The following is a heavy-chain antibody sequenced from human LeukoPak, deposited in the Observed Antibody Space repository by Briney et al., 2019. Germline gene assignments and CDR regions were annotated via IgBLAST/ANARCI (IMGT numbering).Heavy chain of an antibody. CDR1: GYTFTSYG. J-gene: IGHJ6*03. CDR2: ISAYNGNT. D-gene: IGHD6-6*01. V-gene: IGHV1-18*01. CDR3: ARDSFGEAARPFYMDV. Sequence: ASVKVSCKASGYTFTSYGISWVRQAPGQGLEWMGWISAYNGNTNYAQKLQGRVTMTTDTSTSTAYMELRSLRSDDTAVYYCARDSFGEAARPFYMDVWGKGTTVTVSS.